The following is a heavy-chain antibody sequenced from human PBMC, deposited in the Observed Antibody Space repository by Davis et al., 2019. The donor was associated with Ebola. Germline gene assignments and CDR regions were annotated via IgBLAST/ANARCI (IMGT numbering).Heavy chain of an antibody. J-gene: IGHJ4*02. D-gene: IGHD1-26*01. CDR1: GFTFSSYA. V-gene: IGHV3-30*04. CDR2: ISYDGSNK. CDR3: ARDGHSGSYPTDY. Sequence: PGGSLRLSCAASGFTFSSYAMHWVRPAPGKGLEWVAVISYDGSNKYYADSVKGRFTISRDNSKNTLYLQMNSLRAEDTAVYYCARDGHSGSYPTDYWGQGTLVTVSS.